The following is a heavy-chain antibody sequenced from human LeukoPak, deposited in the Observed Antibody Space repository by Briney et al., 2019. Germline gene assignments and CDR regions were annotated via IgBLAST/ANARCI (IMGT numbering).Heavy chain of an antibody. CDR2: INHSGST. J-gene: IGHJ6*04. CDR1: GGSFSGYY. Sequence: SETLSLTCAVYGGSFSGYYWSWIRQPPGKGLEWIGEINHSGSTNYNPSLKSRVTISVDTSKNQFSLKLSSVTAADTAVYYCARGQPGPQGEYYYGMDVWGKGTTVTVSS. CDR3: ARGQPGPQGEYYYGMDV. V-gene: IGHV4-34*01. D-gene: IGHD3-10*01.